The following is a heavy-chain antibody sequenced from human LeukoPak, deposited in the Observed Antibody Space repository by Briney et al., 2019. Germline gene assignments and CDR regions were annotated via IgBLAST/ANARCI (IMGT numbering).Heavy chain of an antibody. CDR1: GFTFSSYA. CDR2: ISYDGSNK. V-gene: IGHV3-30-3*01. D-gene: IGHD3-3*01. CDR3: ARDNYDFWSGSLFDY. J-gene: IGHJ4*02. Sequence: GGSLRLSCAASGFTFSSYAMHWVRQAPGKGLEWVAVISYDGSNKYYADSVKGRFTISRDNSKNTLYLQMNSLRAEDTAVYYCARDNYDFWSGSLFDYWGQGTLVTVSS.